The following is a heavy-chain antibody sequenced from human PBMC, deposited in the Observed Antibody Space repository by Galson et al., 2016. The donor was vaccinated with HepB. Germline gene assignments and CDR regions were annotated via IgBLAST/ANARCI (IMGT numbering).Heavy chain of an antibody. CDR1: GFTFRNYA. CDR3: VSGIVGTANRDY. Sequence: SLRLSCAASGFTFRNYAIHWVRQAPGKGLEWVAAISYDEARKEYAGSVKARFTISRDNSKNTVHLQMSSLRPEDTAVYYCVSGIVGTANRDYWGQGTLVTVSS. J-gene: IGHJ4*02. D-gene: IGHD1-26*01. CDR2: ISYDEARK. V-gene: IGHV3-30*03.